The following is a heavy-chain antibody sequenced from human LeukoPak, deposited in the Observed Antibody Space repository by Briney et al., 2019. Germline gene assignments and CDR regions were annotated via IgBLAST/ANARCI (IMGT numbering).Heavy chain of an antibody. Sequence: PSETLSLTCTVSGGSVSSSSHYWSWIRQPPGKGLGWIGYIYHSGSTNYNPSLKSRVTISVDTSKNQFSLKLRSVTAADTAIYYCVKIYDRYCSDGACPWFDPWGQGTLVTVSS. CDR3: VKIYDRYCSDGACPWFDP. D-gene: IGHD2-15*01. CDR2: IYHSGST. CDR1: GGSVSSSSHY. V-gene: IGHV4-61*01. J-gene: IGHJ5*02.